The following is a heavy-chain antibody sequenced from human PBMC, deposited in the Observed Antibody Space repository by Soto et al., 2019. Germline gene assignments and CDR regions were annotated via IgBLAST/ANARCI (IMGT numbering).Heavy chain of an antibody. CDR3: ASLITEQRWLQKNFDY. CDR1: GGTFSSYA. CDR2: IIPILGIA. V-gene: IGHV1-69*04. Sequence: ASVKVSCKASGGTFSSYAISWVRQAPGQGLEWMGRIIPILGIANYAQKFQGRVTITADKSTSTAYMELSSLRSEDTAVYYCASLITEQRWLQKNFDYWGQGTLVTVSS. J-gene: IGHJ4*02. D-gene: IGHD5-12*01.